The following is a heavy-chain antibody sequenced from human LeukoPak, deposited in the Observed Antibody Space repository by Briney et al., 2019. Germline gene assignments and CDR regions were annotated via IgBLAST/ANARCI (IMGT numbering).Heavy chain of an antibody. D-gene: IGHD1-26*01. CDR1: GFTFDDYG. V-gene: IGHV3-20*04. Sequence: GGSLRLSCAASGFTFDDYGMSWVRQGPGKGVEWVSGINWNGGNTGYADSVKGRFTIFRDNAKNSLYLEMDSLRVEDTALYYCARTSDGNWFDPWGQGTLVTVSS. CDR2: INWNGGNT. CDR3: ARTSDGNWFDP. J-gene: IGHJ5*02.